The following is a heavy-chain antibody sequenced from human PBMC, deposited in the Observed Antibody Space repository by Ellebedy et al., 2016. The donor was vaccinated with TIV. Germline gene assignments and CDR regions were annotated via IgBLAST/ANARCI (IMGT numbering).Heavy chain of an antibody. D-gene: IGHD2-21*02. Sequence: GGSLRLXXAASGFTFDDYAMHWVRQAPGKGLEWVSGISWNSGTTDYADFVKGRFTISRDNAKNSLYLQMNRLRADDTAFYYCARDLRITAGDYYLDYWGQGTLVTVSS. CDR1: GFTFDDYA. V-gene: IGHV3-9*01. CDR3: ARDLRITAGDYYLDY. CDR2: ISWNSGTT. J-gene: IGHJ4*02.